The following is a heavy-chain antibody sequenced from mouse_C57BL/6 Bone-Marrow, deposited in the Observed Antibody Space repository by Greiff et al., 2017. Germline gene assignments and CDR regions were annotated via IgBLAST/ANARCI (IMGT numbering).Heavy chain of an antibody. CDR1: GFTFSDYG. V-gene: IGHV5-15*01. CDR3: ARLYYYGSSSFAMDY. Sequence: EVKLVESGGGLVQPGGSLKLSCAASGFTFSDYGMAWVRQAPRKGPEWVAFISNLAYSIYYADTVTGRFTISRENAKNTLYLEMSSLRSEDTAMYYCARLYYYGSSSFAMDYWGQGTSVTVSS. CDR2: ISNLAYSI. J-gene: IGHJ4*01. D-gene: IGHD1-1*01.